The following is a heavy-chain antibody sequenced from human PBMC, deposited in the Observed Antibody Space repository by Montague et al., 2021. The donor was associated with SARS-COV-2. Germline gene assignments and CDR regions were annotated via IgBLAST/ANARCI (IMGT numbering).Heavy chain of an antibody. D-gene: IGHD4-17*01. J-gene: IGHJ6*02. V-gene: IGHV4-59*01. CDR2: IYYTGST. CDR3: ARDNYGDWGYYGLDV. Sequence: SETLSLTCTVSGGSIGTYYWNWIRQYPGKGLEWLGYIYYTGSTKYSPSLKSRVTISMDTSRDQLSLRLKSVTAADTAVYYCARDNYGDWGYYGLDVWGRGTTVIVSS. CDR1: GGSIGTYY.